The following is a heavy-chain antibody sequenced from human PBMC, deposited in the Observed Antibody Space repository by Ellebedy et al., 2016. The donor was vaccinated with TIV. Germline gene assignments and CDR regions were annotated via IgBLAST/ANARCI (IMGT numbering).Heavy chain of an antibody. V-gene: IGHV3-48*02. Sequence: GESLKISCAGSGFTFSSYAMNWVRQAPGKGLEWVSYITSRSDTIYYADSVEGRFTISRDNAKNSLYLEMNSLRDEDTALYYCAREERTSSNKDYWGQGTLVVVSS. CDR1: GFTFSSYA. CDR3: AREERTSSNKDY. CDR2: ITSRSDTI. D-gene: IGHD2-2*01. J-gene: IGHJ4*02.